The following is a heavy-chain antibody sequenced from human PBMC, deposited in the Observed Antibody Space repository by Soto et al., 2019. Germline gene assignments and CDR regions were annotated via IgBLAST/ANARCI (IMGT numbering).Heavy chain of an antibody. Sequence: VQLVESGGGVVQPGRSLRLSCAASGFTFSSYGMHWVRQAPGKGLEWVAVIWYDGSNKYYADSVKGRFTISRDNSKNTLYLQMNSLRAKDTAVYYCARDLRIAAAGTDAFDIWGQGTMVTVSS. V-gene: IGHV3-33*01. CDR3: ARDLRIAAAGTDAFDI. D-gene: IGHD6-13*01. CDR2: IWYDGSNK. CDR1: GFTFSSYG. J-gene: IGHJ3*02.